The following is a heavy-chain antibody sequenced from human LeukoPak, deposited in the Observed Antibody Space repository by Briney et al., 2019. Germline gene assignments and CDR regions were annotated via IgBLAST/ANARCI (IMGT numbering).Heavy chain of an antibody. V-gene: IGHV3-11*04. CDR3: ARRYTYGSFFDY. CDR1: GFTFSDYY. J-gene: IGHJ4*02. CDR2: ISSSGNTI. D-gene: IGHD3-10*01. Sequence: PGGSLRLSCAASGFTFSDYYMSWIRQAPGKGLEWVSYISSSGNTIYYADSVKGRFTISRDNAKNSLYLQMNSLRVEDTAVYYCARRYTYGSFFDYWGQGNLVTVSS.